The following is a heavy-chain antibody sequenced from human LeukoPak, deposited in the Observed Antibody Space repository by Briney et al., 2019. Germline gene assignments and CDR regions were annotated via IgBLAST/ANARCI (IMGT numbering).Heavy chain of an antibody. CDR3: ARRLGGTSTGFDY. CDR1: GGSISSYY. CDR2: IHYSGST. J-gene: IGHJ4*02. V-gene: IGHV4-59*08. Sequence: NPSETLSLTCTVSGGSISSYYWSWIRQPPGEGLEWIGSIHYSGSTTYNPSLKSRVTISVDTSKNQFSLKLSSVTAADTAVYYCARRLGGTSTGFDYWGQGTLVTVSS. D-gene: IGHD2-2*01.